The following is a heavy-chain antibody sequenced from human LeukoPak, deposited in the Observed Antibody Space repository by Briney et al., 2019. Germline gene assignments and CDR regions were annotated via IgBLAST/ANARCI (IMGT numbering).Heavy chain of an antibody. J-gene: IGHJ6*04. CDR1: GGSMDSFY. CDR3: ERLARLTLIWGVTGYHSLDV. D-gene: IGHD3-10*01. V-gene: IGHV4-59*01. Sequence: NPSEILSLTCTVSGGSMDSFYWSWIRQSPGGGLEWIGYIYYSGTTNYNPSLRSRLIMSVDTSKNQFSLKLISVTAADTAVYYCERLARLTLIWGVTGYHSLDVWGKGTKVTVSS. CDR2: IYYSGTT.